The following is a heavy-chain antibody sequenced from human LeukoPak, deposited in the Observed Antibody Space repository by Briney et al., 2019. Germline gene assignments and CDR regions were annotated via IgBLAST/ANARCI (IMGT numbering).Heavy chain of an antibody. D-gene: IGHD6-19*01. V-gene: IGHV3-30-3*01. Sequence: GGSLGLSCAASGFTFSSYAMHWVRQAPGKGLEWVAVISYDGSNKYYADPVKGRFTISRDNSKNTLYLQMNSLRAEDTAVYYCARAEDSSGWYFLYWGQGTLVTVSS. CDR3: ARAEDSSGWYFLY. CDR1: GFTFSSYA. CDR2: ISYDGSNK. J-gene: IGHJ1*01.